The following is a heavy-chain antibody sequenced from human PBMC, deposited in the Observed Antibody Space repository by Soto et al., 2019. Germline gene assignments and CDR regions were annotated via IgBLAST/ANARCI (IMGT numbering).Heavy chain of an antibody. CDR2: INPTSSTT. J-gene: IGHJ3*02. D-gene: IGHD6-13*01. Sequence: ASVKVSCKASEYTFTTYSLHWVRQAPGQGLEWMGIINPTSSTTSDAQKFQGIVTMTRDMSTSTVYMELSSLRSEDTAVYYCARDLYSSSWYVRAFDMWGQGTMVTVSS. CDR3: ARDLYSSSWYVRAFDM. CDR1: EYTFTTYS. V-gene: IGHV1-46*03.